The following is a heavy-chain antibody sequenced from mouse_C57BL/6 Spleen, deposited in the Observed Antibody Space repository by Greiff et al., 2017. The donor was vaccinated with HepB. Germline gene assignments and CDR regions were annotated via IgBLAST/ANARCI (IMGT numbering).Heavy chain of an antibody. CDR3: ARNTAQEGYFDY. V-gene: IGHV1-69*01. J-gene: IGHJ2*01. CDR2: IDPSDSYT. Sequence: QVQLQQPGAELVMPGASVKLSCKASGYTFTSYWMHWVKQRPGQGLEWIGEIDPSDSYTNYNQKFKGKSTLTVDKSSSTAYMQLSSLTSEDSAVYYCARNTAQEGYFDYWGQGTTLTVSS. CDR1: GYTFTSYW. D-gene: IGHD3-2*02.